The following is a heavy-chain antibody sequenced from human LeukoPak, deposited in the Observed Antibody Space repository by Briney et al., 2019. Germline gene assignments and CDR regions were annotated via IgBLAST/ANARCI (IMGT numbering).Heavy chain of an antibody. CDR3: ARGGGYDSSGYVTDFDY. CDR1: GFTFSSYG. J-gene: IGHJ4*02. CDR2: ISYDGSNK. V-gene: IGHV3-30*03. Sequence: GGSLRLSCAASGFTFSSYGMHWVRQAPGKGLEWVAVISYDGSNKYYADSVKGRFTISRDNAKNSLYLQMNSLRAEDTAVYYCARGGGYDSSGYVTDFDYWGQGTLVTVSS. D-gene: IGHD3-22*01.